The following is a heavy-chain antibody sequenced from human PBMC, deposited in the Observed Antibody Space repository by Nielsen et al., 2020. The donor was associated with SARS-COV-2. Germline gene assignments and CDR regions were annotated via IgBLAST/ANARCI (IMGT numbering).Heavy chain of an antibody. CDR2: ITNTDAK. J-gene: IGHJ4*02. V-gene: IGHV3-69-1*02. D-gene: IGHD2-15*01. CDR3: ARVLVAATRAFDY. Sequence: GGSLRLSCTASGFTFSGYFMSWVRQPPGKGLEWVSYITNTDAKYYADSVKGRFTISRDNAKNSLYLQMNSLRAEDTAVYYCARVLVAATRAFDYWGQGTLVTVSS. CDR1: GFTFSGYF.